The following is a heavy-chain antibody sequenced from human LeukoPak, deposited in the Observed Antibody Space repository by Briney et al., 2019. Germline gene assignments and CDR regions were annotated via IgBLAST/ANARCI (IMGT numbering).Heavy chain of an antibody. CDR3: ARTPVYGYGYGMDV. D-gene: IGHD5-18*01. V-gene: IGHV4-34*01. CDR2: INHSGST. J-gene: IGHJ6*02. Sequence: PSETLSLTCAVYGGSFSGYYWSWIRQPPGKGLEWIGEINHSGSTNYNPSLKSRITISADTSKNQFSLKLTSVTAADTAVYYCARTPVYGYGYGMDVWGQGTTVTVSS. CDR1: GGSFSGYY.